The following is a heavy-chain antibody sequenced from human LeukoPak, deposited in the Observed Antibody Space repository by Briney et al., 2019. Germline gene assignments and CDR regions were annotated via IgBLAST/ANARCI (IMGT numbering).Heavy chain of an antibody. V-gene: IGHV3-30*04. CDR3: AREGDGYNLSPYYFDY. Sequence: GGSLRLSCAASGFTFSSYAIHWVRQAPGKGLEWVAVISYDGSNKYYADSVKGRFTISRDNSKNTLYLQMNSLRAEDTAVYYCAREGDGYNLSPYYFDYWGQGTLVTVSS. CDR1: GFTFSSYA. J-gene: IGHJ4*02. D-gene: IGHD5-24*01. CDR2: ISYDGSNK.